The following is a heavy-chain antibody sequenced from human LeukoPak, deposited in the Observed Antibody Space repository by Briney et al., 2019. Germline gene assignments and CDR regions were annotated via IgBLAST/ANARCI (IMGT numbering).Heavy chain of an antibody. CDR3: ARIGGYHSGSGSRSYYYYAMDV. Sequence: SETLSLTCTVSGGSISSYYWSWIRQPPGKGLEWIGYIYYSGSTNYNPSLKSRVTISVDTSKNQFSLKLSSVTAADTAVYYCARIGGYHSGSGSRSYYYYAMDVWGQGTTVTVSS. V-gene: IGHV4-59*01. J-gene: IGHJ6*02. D-gene: IGHD3-10*01. CDR1: GGSISSYY. CDR2: IYYSGST.